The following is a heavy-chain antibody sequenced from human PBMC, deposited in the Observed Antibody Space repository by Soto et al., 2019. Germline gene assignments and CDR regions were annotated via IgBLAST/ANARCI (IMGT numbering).Heavy chain of an antibody. J-gene: IGHJ4*02. CDR1: GFSFSDYF. Sequence: SVKVSCKASGFSFSDYFMHWVRQAPGQGLEWMGGIIPIFGTANYAQKFQGRVTITADKSTSTAYMELSSLRSEDTAVYYCARGRMSYDILTGYYMGLDYWGQGTLVTVSS. V-gene: IGHV1-69*06. CDR3: ARGRMSYDILTGYYMGLDY. CDR2: IIPIFGTA. D-gene: IGHD3-9*01.